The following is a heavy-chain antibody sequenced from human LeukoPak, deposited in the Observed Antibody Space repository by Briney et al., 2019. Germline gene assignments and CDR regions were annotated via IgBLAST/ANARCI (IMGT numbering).Heavy chain of an antibody. CDR3: AKDRGVVVPAGMAT. D-gene: IGHD2-2*01. CDR1: GFTVSSTY. J-gene: IGHJ5*02. Sequence: GGSLRLSCAASGFTVSSTYMSWVRQAPGKGLEWVSVISGSGGSTYYADSVKGRFTISRDNSKNTLYLQMNSLRAEETAVYYCAKDRGVVVPAGMATWGQGTLVTVSS. V-gene: IGHV3-23*01. CDR2: ISGSGGST.